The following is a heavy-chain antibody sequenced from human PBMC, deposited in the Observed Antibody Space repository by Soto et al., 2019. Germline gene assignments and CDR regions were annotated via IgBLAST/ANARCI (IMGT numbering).Heavy chain of an antibody. CDR2: ISAYNGNT. CDR3: ARVSGDYGPYLN. Sequence: VAPVEVSSKASGYTYTSYGISWVRQAPGKGLEWMGWISAYNGNTNYAQRLQGRVTMTTDTSTSTAYMELRSLRSDDTAVYYCARVSGDYGPYLNWGQGTLVTVSS. V-gene: IGHV1-18*01. J-gene: IGHJ4*02. CDR1: GYTYTSYG. D-gene: IGHD4-17*01.